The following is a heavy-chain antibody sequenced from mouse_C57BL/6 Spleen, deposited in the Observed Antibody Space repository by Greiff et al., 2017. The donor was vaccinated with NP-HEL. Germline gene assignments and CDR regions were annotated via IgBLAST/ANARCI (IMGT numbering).Heavy chain of an antibody. Sequence: EVKLMESGGGLVKPGGSLKLSCAASGFTFSSYTMSWVRQTPEKRLEWVATISGGGGNTYYPDSVKGRFTISRDNAKNTLYLQMSSLRSEDTALYYCARQVDSSGYAMDYWGQGTSVTVSS. CDR3: ARQVDSSGYAMDY. CDR2: ISGGGGNT. CDR1: GFTFSSYT. J-gene: IGHJ4*01. D-gene: IGHD3-2*02. V-gene: IGHV5-9*01.